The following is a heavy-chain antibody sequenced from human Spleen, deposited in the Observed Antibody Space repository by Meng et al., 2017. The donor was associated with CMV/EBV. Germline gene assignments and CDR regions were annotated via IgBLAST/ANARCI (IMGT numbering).Heavy chain of an antibody. CDR1: GLLLSSSGVG. J-gene: IGHJ5*02. CDR2: IYWNDDK. D-gene: IGHD3-3*01. Sequence: SGPTLVKPTQTLTLTCTFSGLLLSSSGVGVGWIRQPPGKALEWLALIYWNDDKRYSPSLKRRLTITRETSKNQVVLTMTNMDPLDTATYFCAHSLFLEWPSLFDPWGQGILVTVSS. V-gene: IGHV2-5*01. CDR3: AHSLFLEWPSLFDP.